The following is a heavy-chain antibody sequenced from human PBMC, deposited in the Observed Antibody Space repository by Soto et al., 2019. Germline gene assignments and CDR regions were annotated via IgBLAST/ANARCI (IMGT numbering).Heavy chain of an antibody. V-gene: IGHV3-48*02. CDR1: GFTFSSYS. J-gene: IGHJ5*02. CDR2: ISSSSSTI. CDR3: AREAYSSGLNWFDP. D-gene: IGHD6-19*01. Sequence: EVQLVESGGGLVQPGGSLRLSCAASGFTFSSYSMNWVRQAPGKGLELVSYISSSSSTIYYADSVKGRFTISRDNAKNSLYLQMNSLRDEDTAVYYCAREAYSSGLNWFDPWGQGTLVTVSS.